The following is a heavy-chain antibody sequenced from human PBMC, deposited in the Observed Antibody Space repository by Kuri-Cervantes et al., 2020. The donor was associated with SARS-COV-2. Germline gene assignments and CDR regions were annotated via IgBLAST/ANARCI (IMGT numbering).Heavy chain of an antibody. Sequence: SETLSLTCTVSGGSISSSSYYWVWIRQPPGKGLVWFGSIYYSGSTYYNPSLKSRVTISVDKSKNQFSLKPSSVTAADTAVYYCARQMMSSITIFGVVITRSWFDPWGQGTLVTVSS. CDR1: GGSISSSSYY. CDR3: ARQMMSSITIFGVVITRSWFDP. D-gene: IGHD3-3*01. J-gene: IGHJ5*02. V-gene: IGHV4-39*01. CDR2: IYYSGST.